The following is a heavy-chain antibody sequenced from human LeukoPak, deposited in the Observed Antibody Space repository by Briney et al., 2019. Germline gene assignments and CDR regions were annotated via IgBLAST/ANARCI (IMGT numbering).Heavy chain of an antibody. CDR1: GGSFSGYY. V-gene: IGHV4-34*01. D-gene: IGHD3-10*01. CDR3: ARDTITMVRGRSPY. CDR2: INHSGST. Sequence: PSETLSLTCAVYGGSFSGYYWSWIRQPPGKGLEWIGEINHSGSTNYNPSLKSRVTISVDTSKNQFSLKLSSVTAADTAVYYCARDTITMVRGRSPYWGQGTLVTVSS. J-gene: IGHJ4*02.